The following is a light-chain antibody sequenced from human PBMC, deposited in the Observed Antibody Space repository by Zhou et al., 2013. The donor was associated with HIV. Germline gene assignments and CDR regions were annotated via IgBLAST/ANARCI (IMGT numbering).Light chain of an antibody. Sequence: EIVLTQSPGTLSLSPGERATLSCRASQSVSSSYLAWYQQKPGQAPRLLIYDISSRATGIPDRFSGSGSGTEFTLTISRLEPEDIAVYYCQQYGSSPITFGQGTRLETK. CDR1: QSVSSSY. J-gene: IGKJ5*01. V-gene: IGKV3-20*01. CDR2: DIS. CDR3: QQYGSSPIT.